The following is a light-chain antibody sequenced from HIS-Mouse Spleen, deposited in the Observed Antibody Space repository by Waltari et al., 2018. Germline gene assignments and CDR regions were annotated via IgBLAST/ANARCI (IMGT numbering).Light chain of an antibody. CDR3: QQYGSSPFT. Sequence: EIVLTQSPRTLSLSQGARATLSCRASQSVSSSYLAWYQQKPGQAPRLLIYGASSRATGIPDRFSGSGSGTDFTLTISRLEPEDFAVYYCQQYGSSPFTFGPGTKVDIK. J-gene: IGKJ3*01. V-gene: IGKV3-20*01. CDR2: GAS. CDR1: QSVSSSY.